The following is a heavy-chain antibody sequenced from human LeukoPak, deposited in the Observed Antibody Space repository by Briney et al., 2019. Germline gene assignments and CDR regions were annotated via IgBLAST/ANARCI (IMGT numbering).Heavy chain of an antibody. V-gene: IGHV4-4*07. CDR1: GDSINSYY. CDR3: ARGRSTFDY. CDR2: IYTSGGT. J-gene: IGHJ4*02. Sequence: SETLSLTCTVSGDSINSYYRTWIRQPAGKGLEWIGRIYTSGGTNYDPSLKSRITISLDTSKNQFSLKLSSVTAADTAVYYCARGRSTFDYWGQGTLVTVSS. D-gene: IGHD2/OR15-2a*01.